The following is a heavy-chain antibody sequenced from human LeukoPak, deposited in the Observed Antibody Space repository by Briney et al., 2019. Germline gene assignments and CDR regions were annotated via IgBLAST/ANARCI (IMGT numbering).Heavy chain of an antibody. Sequence: SETLSLTCTVSGGSVSSGSYYWSWIRQHPGKGLEWIGYIYYSGNTYYNPSLKSRVTISVDTSKNQFSLKMSSVTAADTAVYYCARRDYDSGGHYGPDNWFDPWGQGIQVTVSP. V-gene: IGHV4-31*03. CDR3: ARRDYDSGGHYGPDNWFDP. D-gene: IGHD3-22*01. J-gene: IGHJ5*02. CDR2: IYYSGNT. CDR1: GGSVSSGSYY.